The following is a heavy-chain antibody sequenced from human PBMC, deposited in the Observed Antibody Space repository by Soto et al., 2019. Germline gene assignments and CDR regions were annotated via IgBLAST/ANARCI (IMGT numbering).Heavy chain of an antibody. CDR2: ISYDGSNK. CDR1: GFTFSSYG. J-gene: IGHJ3*02. V-gene: IGHV3-30*18. CDR3: AKDRGIGWPPDAFDI. D-gene: IGHD6-19*01. Sequence: QVQLVESGGGVVQPGRSLRLSCAASGFTFSSYGMHWVRQAPGKGLEWVAVISYDGSNKYYADSVKGRFTISRDNSKNTLYLQMNSLRAEDTAVYYCAKDRGIGWPPDAFDIWGQGTMVTVS.